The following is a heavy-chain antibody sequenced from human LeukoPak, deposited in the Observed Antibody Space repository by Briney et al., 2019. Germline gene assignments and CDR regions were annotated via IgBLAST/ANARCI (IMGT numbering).Heavy chain of an antibody. V-gene: IGHV1-2*02. J-gene: IGHJ3*02. CDR2: INPNSGGT. D-gene: IGHD3-3*01. Sequence: ASVKVSCKASGYTFTGYYMHWVRQAPGQGLEWMGWINPNSGGTNYAQKFQGRVTMTRDTSISTAYMELSRLRSDDTAVYYCARPYWSGYQSGTGYAFDIWGQGTMVTVSS. CDR1: GYTFTGYY. CDR3: ARPYWSGYQSGTGYAFDI.